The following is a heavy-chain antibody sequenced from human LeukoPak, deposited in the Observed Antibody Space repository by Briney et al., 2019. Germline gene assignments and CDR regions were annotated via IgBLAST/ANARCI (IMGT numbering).Heavy chain of an antibody. Sequence: SETLSLTCTVSGGSINTYYWSWIRQPPGKGLEWIGYISYSGTTKYNPSLESRVTITIDTSKNQFSLKLSSVTAADTAVYYCAREGYDSDIYYKADYWGQGTLVTVSS. J-gene: IGHJ4*02. D-gene: IGHD3-22*01. CDR3: AREGYDSDIYYKADY. CDR1: GGSINTYY. V-gene: IGHV4-59*01. CDR2: ISYSGTT.